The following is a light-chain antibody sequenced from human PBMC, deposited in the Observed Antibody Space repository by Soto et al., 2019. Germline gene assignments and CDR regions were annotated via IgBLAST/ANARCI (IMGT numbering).Light chain of an antibody. CDR1: QTVSSNY. CDR2: GAS. CDR3: QQYTGPPTT. V-gene: IGKV3-20*01. J-gene: IGKJ5*01. Sequence: LTLSPDTLFLSPGKSATLSCRASQTVSSNYLAWCQQRPGQAPRLLIYGASTRAAVIPDRFSGSGSGTDCPLTITRLAPEGAAVYFCQQYTGPPTTFGQGTRLEI.